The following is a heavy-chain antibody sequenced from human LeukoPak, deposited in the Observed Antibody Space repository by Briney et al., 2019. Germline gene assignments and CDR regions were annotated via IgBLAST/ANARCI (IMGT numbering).Heavy chain of an antibody. J-gene: IGHJ3*02. V-gene: IGHV2-5*02. Sequence: SGPTLVNPTQTLTLTCTFSGFSLSTSGVGVGWIRQPPGKALEWLALIYWDDDKRYSPSLKSRLTITKDTSKNQVVLTMTNMDPVDTATYYCAHRYYDILTGYPYDAFDIWGQGTMVTVSS. CDR1: GFSLSTSGVG. D-gene: IGHD3-9*01. CDR3: AHRYYDILTGYPYDAFDI. CDR2: IYWDDDK.